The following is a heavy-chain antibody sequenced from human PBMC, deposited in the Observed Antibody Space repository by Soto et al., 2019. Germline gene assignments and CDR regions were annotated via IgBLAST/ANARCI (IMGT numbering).Heavy chain of an antibody. D-gene: IGHD6-13*01. V-gene: IGHV3-30*18. CDR2: ISYDGSHT. CDR3: AKVAGVATGGTVGGLDP. CDR1: GFSFSSYS. J-gene: IGHJ5*02. Sequence: SLKLSCQASGFSFSSYSMHWVRQAPGKGLEWVGVISYDGSHTFYGQSVKGRFTITRDNSKNTLYLQMPNLTTADTGVYYCAKVAGVATGGTVGGLDPWGQGTLVTVSS.